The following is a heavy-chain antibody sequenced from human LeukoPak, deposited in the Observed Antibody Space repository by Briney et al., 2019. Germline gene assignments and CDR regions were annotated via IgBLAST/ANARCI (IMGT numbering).Heavy chain of an antibody. J-gene: IGHJ6*03. CDR3: ARDREIAAAGYYYYYMDV. D-gene: IGHD6-13*01. V-gene: IGHV4-39*07. CDR2: IYYSGST. Sequence: SETLSLTCTVSGGSISSYYWGWIRQPPGKGLEWIGSIYYSGSTYYNPSLKSRVTISVDTSKNQFSLKLSSVTAADTAVYYCARDREIAAAGYYYYYMDVWGKGTTVTVSS. CDR1: GGSISSYY.